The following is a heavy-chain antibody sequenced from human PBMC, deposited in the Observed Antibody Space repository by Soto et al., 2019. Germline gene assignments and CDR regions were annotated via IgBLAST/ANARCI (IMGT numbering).Heavy chain of an antibody. CDR2: IYHTGST. J-gene: IGHJ4*02. CDR3: ARRHSSNWYGLDY. D-gene: IGHD6-13*01. CDR1: GYSISNGYY. Sequence: SETLSLTCAVSGYSISNGYYWGWIRQPPGKGLEWIGSIYHTGSTYYNPSLKSRVTISVDTSKNQFSLKLSSVTAADTAVYYCARRHSSNWYGLDYWGQGTLVTVSS. V-gene: IGHV4-38-2*01.